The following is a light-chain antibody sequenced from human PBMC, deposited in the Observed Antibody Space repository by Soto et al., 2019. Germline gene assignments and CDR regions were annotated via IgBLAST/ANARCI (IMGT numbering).Light chain of an antibody. Sequence: EIVLTQSPGTLSLSPGERATLSCRASQSVSSSYLAGYQQKPCQAPRLLIYATSSRVTGVPDRFSGSGSGTDFTLTINRLEPEDFAVYDCQQFGGSPPRLTFGGGTKVEIK. CDR3: QQFGGSPPRLT. CDR1: QSVSSSY. V-gene: IGKV3-20*01. CDR2: ATS. J-gene: IGKJ4*01.